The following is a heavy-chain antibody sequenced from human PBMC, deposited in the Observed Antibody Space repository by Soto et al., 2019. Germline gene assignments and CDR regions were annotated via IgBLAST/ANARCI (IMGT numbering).Heavy chain of an antibody. V-gene: IGHV1-46*01. Sequence: ASVKVCCKASGYTFTSYYMHWVRQAPGQGLEWMGIINPSGGSTSYAQKFQGRVTMTRDTSTSTVYMELSSVRSEDTAVYYCAREFLAPRDYYYYYGMDVWGQGTTVTVSS. CDR2: INPSGGST. CDR3: AREFLAPRDYYYYYGMDV. CDR1: GYTFTSYY. J-gene: IGHJ6*02.